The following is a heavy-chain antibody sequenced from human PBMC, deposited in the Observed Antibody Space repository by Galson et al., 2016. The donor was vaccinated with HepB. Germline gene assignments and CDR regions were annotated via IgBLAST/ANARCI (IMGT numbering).Heavy chain of an antibody. Sequence: TLSLTCAVYGGSSSAYWWTWIRQSPGKGLEWLGEINHNGGTVYNPSLESRITISADTSSNQFSLQLTSVTAADTALYYCASQHKFIWYGGAFDVWGQGTMVTVSS. V-gene: IGHV4-34*01. CDR3: ASQHKFIWYGGAFDV. CDR2: INHNGGT. D-gene: IGHD3-10*01. J-gene: IGHJ3*01. CDR1: GGSSSAYW.